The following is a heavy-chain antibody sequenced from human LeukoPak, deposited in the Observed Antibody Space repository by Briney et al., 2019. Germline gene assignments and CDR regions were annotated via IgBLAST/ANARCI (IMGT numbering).Heavy chain of an antibody. CDR2: INPNSGGT. V-gene: IGHV1-2*02. Sequence: GASVKVSCKAFGYTFTSNYMHWVRQAPGQGLEWMGWINPNSGGTNYAQKFQGRVTMTRDTSISTAYMALSRLRSDDTAVYYCARDGGSRNYWYYYMDVWGKGTTVTISS. J-gene: IGHJ6*03. CDR3: ARDGGSRNYWYYYMDV. D-gene: IGHD3-10*01. CDR1: GYTFTSNY.